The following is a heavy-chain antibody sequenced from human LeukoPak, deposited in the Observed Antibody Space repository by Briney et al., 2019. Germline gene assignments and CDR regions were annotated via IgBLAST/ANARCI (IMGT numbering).Heavy chain of an antibody. Sequence: ASVKVSCMASGGTFSSYAISWVRQAPGQGLEWMGGIIPIFGTANYAQKFQGRVTIAADESTSTAYMELSSLRSEDTAVYYCARDVGIAVAGTFDYWGQGTLVTVSS. CDR2: IIPIFGTA. D-gene: IGHD6-19*01. CDR3: ARDVGIAVAGTFDY. CDR1: GGTFSSYA. V-gene: IGHV1-69*13. J-gene: IGHJ4*02.